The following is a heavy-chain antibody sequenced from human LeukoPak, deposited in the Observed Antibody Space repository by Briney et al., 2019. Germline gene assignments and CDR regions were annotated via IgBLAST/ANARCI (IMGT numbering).Heavy chain of an antibody. CDR3: PRGSSGPDY. V-gene: IGHV3-23*01. J-gene: IGHJ4*02. CDR1: GXTFSSYA. Sequence: PGGSLRLSCAASGXTFSSYAVSWVRQAPGKGLEWVSSISASGGSTYYADSVKGRFTISRDNSKNTLHLQMNSLRAEDTAVYYCPRGSSGPDYWGQGTLVTVSS. CDR2: ISASGGST. D-gene: IGHD6-19*01.